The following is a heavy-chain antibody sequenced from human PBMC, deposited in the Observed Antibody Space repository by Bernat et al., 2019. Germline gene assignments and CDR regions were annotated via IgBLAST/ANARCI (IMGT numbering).Heavy chain of an antibody. Sequence: QLQLQESGPGLVKPSETLSLTCTVSGGSISSSSYYWGWIRQPPWKGLEWVGNIYYSGNTSYNPSLKSRVTISVDTSKNKFSLNMSCVTAADTAVYYCARQSGSSSVYYYYYYMDVWGKGTTVTVSS. CDR1: GGSISSSSYY. CDR3: ARQSGSSSVYYYYYYMDV. D-gene: IGHD6-25*01. CDR2: IYYSGNT. J-gene: IGHJ6*03. V-gene: IGHV4-39*01.